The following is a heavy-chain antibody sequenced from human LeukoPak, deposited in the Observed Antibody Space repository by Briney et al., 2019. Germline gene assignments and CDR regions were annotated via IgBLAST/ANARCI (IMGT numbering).Heavy chain of an antibody. V-gene: IGHV1-69*04. Sequence: SVKVSCKASGGTFSSYAISWVRQAPGQGLEWMGRIIPILGIANYAQKFQGRVTITADKSTSTAYMELSSLRSEDTAVYYCARGKAGDSSGYSSDYWGQGTLVTVSS. D-gene: IGHD3-22*01. CDR2: IIPILGIA. CDR3: ARGKAGDSSGYSSDY. J-gene: IGHJ4*02. CDR1: GGTFSSYA.